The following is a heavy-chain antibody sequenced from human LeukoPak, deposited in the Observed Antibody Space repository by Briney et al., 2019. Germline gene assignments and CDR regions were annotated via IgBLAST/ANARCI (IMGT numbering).Heavy chain of an antibody. CDR2: ISWDGGST. CDR1: GFTLDDYT. Sequence: GGSLRLSCAASGFTLDDYTMHWVRQTPGKGLEWVSLISWDGGSTYYADSVKGRFTISRDNSKNSLYLQMNSLRTEDTALYYCAKGHIVGAITEFDYWGQGTLVTVSS. V-gene: IGHV3-43*01. CDR3: AKGHIVGAITEFDY. J-gene: IGHJ4*02. D-gene: IGHD1-26*01.